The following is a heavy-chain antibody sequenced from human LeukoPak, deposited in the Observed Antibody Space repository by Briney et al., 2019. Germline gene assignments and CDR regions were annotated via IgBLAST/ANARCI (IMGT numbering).Heavy chain of an antibody. CDR3: ARGNLGMYSSGWYTARPYDY. Sequence: GASVKVSRKASGYTFTSYAMNWVRQAPGQGLEWMGWINTNTGNPTYAQGFTGRFVFSLDTSISTAYLQISSLKAEDTAVYYCARGNLGMYSSGWYTARPYDYWGQGTLVTVSS. V-gene: IGHV7-4-1*02. J-gene: IGHJ4*02. CDR2: INTNTGNP. CDR1: GYTFTSYA. D-gene: IGHD6-19*01.